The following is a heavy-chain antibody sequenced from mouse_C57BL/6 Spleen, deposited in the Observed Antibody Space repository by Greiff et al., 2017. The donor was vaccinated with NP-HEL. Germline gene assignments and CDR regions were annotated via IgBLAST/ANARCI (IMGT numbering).Heavy chain of an antibody. CDR1: GYTFTGYW. CDR2: ILPGSGST. CDR3: ARSNDEAMDY. J-gene: IGHJ4*01. V-gene: IGHV1-9*01. Sequence: QVQLQQSGAELMKPGASVKLSCKATGYTFTGYWIEWVKQRPGHGLEWIGEILPGSGSTNYNDKFKGKATFTADTSSNTAYMQLSSLTTEDSAIYYCARSNDEAMDYWGQGTSVTVSS. D-gene: IGHD2-12*01.